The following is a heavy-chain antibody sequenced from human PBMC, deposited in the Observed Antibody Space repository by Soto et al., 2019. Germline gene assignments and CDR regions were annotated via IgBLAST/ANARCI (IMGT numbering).Heavy chain of an antibody. V-gene: IGHV6-1*01. D-gene: IGHD6-6*01. CDR3: ARWSSSSKYFDP. J-gene: IGHJ5*02. CDR2: TYYRSKWYN. CDR1: GDSVSSNNGA. Sequence: SQTLSLTCDISGDSVSSNNGAWNWIRQSPSRGLEWLGRTYYRSKWYNDYAESVKSRISINPGTSKNQFSLQLNSVTPDDTAIYYCARWSSSSKYFDPWGQGTLVTVSS.